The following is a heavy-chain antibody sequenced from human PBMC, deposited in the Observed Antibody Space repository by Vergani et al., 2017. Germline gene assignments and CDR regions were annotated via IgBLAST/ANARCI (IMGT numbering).Heavy chain of an antibody. V-gene: IGHV3-21*01. J-gene: IGHJ3*02. D-gene: IGHD6-19*01. CDR2: ISSSSSYI. CDR1: GFTFSSYS. Sequence: EVQLVESGGGLVKPGGSLRLSCAASGFTFSSYSMNWVRQAPGKGLEWVSYISSSSSYIYYADSVKGRFTSTRDNAKNSLYLQMNSLRAEDTAVYYCARVGGVAADAFDIWGQGTMVTVSS. CDR3: ARVGGVAADAFDI.